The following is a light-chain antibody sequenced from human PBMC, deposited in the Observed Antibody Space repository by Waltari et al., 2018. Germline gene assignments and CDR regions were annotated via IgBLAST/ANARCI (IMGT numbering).Light chain of an antibody. Sequence: QSALTQPASVSGSPGQSTTISCTATISDVTSFNYVSWYQRHSGNAPKRRIFDVTNRPSVPSDRVSGPESGNTASLTISGLQAEDEADYVCASYTTSNNRVFGGGTRLTVL. CDR1: ISDVTSFNY. V-gene: IGLV2-14*01. CDR3: ASYTTSNNRV. J-gene: IGLJ3*02. CDR2: DVT.